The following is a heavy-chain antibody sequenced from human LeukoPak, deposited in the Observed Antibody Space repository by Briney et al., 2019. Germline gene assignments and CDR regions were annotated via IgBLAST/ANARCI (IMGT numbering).Heavy chain of an antibody. CDR2: ISSSSSYI. J-gene: IGHJ4*02. CDR1: GFTFSSYS. CDR3: ARAIAGSSGWYFDY. V-gene: IGHV3-21*01. Sequence: GGSPRLSCAASGFTFSSYSMNWVRQAPGKGLEWVSSISSSSSYIYYADSVKGRFTISRDNAKNSLYLQMNSLRAEDTAVYYCARAIAGSSGWYFDYWGQGTLVTVSS. D-gene: IGHD3-10*01.